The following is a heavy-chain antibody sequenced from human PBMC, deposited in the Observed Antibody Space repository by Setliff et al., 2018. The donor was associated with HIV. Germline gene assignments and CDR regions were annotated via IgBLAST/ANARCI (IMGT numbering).Heavy chain of an antibody. CDR3: ARGEPTYYYDSSGYFGAFDI. CDR1: DGSISRTSYY. J-gene: IGHJ3*02. Sequence: SETLSLTCTVSDGSISRTSYYWGWIRQPPGRGLEWIGSVYYTGSTYYNPSLKSLVTISVDTSKNQFSLKLSSVTAADTAVYYCARGEPTYYYDSSGYFGAFDIWGQGTMVTVSS. D-gene: IGHD3-22*01. CDR2: VYYTGST. V-gene: IGHV4-39*07.